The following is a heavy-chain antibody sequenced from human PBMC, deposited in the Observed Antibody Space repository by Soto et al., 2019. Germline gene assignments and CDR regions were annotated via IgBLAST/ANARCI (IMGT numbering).Heavy chain of an antibody. Sequence: VASVKVSCKASGYTFSGHSISWVRQAPGQGLEWMGWISASNGHTNYAQKFQGRVTMTTDTFTTTVYMEMKSLRSDDTAVYYCARNTGSGNSGGFDYWGQGTLVTVSS. D-gene: IGHD3-3*01. CDR1: GYTFSGHS. CDR3: ARNTGSGNSGGFDY. CDR2: ISASNGHT. V-gene: IGHV1-18*04. J-gene: IGHJ4*02.